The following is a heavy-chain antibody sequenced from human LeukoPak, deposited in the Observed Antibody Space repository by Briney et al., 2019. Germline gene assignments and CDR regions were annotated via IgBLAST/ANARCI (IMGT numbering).Heavy chain of an antibody. D-gene: IGHD3-3*01. CDR2: IRYDGSNK. J-gene: IGHJ6*03. CDR1: GFTFSSYG. Sequence: PGGSLRLSCAASGFTFSSYGMHWVRQAPGKGLEWVAFIRYDGSNKYYADSVKGRFTISRDNSKNTLYLQMNSLRAEDTAVCYCAKDGWSGYGNYMDVWGKGTTVTVSS. V-gene: IGHV3-30*02. CDR3: AKDGWSGYGNYMDV.